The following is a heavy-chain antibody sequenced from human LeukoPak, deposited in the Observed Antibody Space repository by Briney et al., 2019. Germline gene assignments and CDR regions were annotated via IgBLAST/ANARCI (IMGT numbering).Heavy chain of an antibody. D-gene: IGHD1/OR15-1a*01. Sequence: SETLSLTCTVSGVSISGYYWIWIRQSPGRGLEWIGSVFYRDSFSYGGTTFYNPSLQSRVTISVDTSKNAFSLKLSSVTTADTAVYYCARQISGNKDYWGQGTLVTVSS. CDR3: ARQISGNKDY. J-gene: IGHJ4*02. CDR2: VFYRDSFSYGGTT. V-gene: IGHV4-59*05. CDR1: GVSISGYY.